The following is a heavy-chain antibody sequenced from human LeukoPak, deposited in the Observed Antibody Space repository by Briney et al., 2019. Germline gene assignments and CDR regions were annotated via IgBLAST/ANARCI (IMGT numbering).Heavy chain of an antibody. CDR3: ARTFYYDTSGSTSFDI. Sequence: SETLSLTCAVYGGSFSGYYWSWIRQPAGKGLEWIGRLYTSGSTNFNPSLKSRVTMSRDTSKNQFSLKVRSVTAADTAVYYCARTFYYDTSGSTSFDIWGQGTMVTVSS. CDR2: LYTSGST. CDR1: GGSFSGYY. D-gene: IGHD3-22*01. J-gene: IGHJ3*02. V-gene: IGHV4-59*10.